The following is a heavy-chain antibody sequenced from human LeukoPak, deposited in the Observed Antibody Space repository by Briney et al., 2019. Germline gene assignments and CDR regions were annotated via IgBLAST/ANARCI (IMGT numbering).Heavy chain of an antibody. J-gene: IGHJ4*02. D-gene: IGHD1-26*01. CDR1: GFTFSSYA. V-gene: IGHV3-64*04. Sequence: GGSLRLSCSASGFTFSSYAMHWVRQAPGKGPDYVSFISSDGGVTSYADSVKGRFTISRDNSKNSLYLQMSSLRTEDTALYYCARDTLSGRYWATRTNFDYWGQGTLVTVSS. CDR3: ARDTLSGRYWATRTNFDY. CDR2: ISSDGGVT.